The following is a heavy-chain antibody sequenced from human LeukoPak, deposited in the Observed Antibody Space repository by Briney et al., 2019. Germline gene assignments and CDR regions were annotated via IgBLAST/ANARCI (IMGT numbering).Heavy chain of an antibody. CDR1: GFTFSSYA. V-gene: IGHV3-66*01. Sequence: GGSLRLSCAASGFTFSSYAMTWVRQAPGKGLEWVSVIYSGGSTYYADSVKGRFTISRDNSKNTLYLQMNSLRAEDTAVYYCARIGYYDSSGQRDYYYYMDVWGKGTTVTIS. J-gene: IGHJ6*03. CDR3: ARIGYYDSSGQRDYYYYMDV. CDR2: IYSGGST. D-gene: IGHD3-22*01.